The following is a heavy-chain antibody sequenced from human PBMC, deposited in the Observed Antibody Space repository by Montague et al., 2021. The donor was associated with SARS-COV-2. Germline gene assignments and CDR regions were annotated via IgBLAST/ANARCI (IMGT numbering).Heavy chain of an antibody. V-gene: IGHV3-7*05. J-gene: IGHJ3*01. CDR3: ARVGISVAADAFDL. CDR2: IKQVGSER. CDR1: GFTFSSNW. Sequence: SLSLSCAASGFTFSSNWMSWVRQAPGKGLEWVANIKQVGSERYYVDSVKGRFTISRDNAKNSLYLQMNSLRAEDTAVYYCARVGISVAADAFDLWGPGTMVTVSS. D-gene: IGHD6-19*01.